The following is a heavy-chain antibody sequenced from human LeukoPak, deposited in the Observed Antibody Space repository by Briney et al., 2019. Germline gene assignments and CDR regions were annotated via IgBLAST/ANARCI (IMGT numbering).Heavy chain of an antibody. D-gene: IGHD2-15*01. CDR2: IYYSGST. Sequence: SETLSLTCTVSGDSISSYYWSWIRQSPGKGLEWIGYIYYSGSTNYNPSLKSRVTISVDTSKNQFSLKLSSVTAADTAVYYCARGGSWFDPWGQGTLVTVSS. CDR1: GDSISSYY. CDR3: ARGGSWFDP. J-gene: IGHJ5*02. V-gene: IGHV4-59*01.